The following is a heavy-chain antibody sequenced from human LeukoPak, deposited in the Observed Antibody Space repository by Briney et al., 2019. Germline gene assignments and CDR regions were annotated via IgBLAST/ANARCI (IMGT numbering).Heavy chain of an antibody. J-gene: IGHJ4*02. CDR1: GGSITGYY. D-gene: IGHD4-17*01. CDR2: IYSTGST. V-gene: IGHV4-59*01. Sequence: SETLSLTCTVSGGSITGYYWSWIRQPPGKGLEWIGYIYSTGSTNYNPSFRGRVTISVDTSKNQFSQNLSSVTAADTAVYYCTRRTTVTTLDYWGQGTLVTVSS. CDR3: TRRTTVTTLDY.